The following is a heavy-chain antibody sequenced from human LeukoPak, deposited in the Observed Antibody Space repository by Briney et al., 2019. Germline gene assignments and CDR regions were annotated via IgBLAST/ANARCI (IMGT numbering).Heavy chain of an antibody. CDR2: INPNSSGT. CDR1: GYTFTGYY. Sequence: GASVKVSCKASGYTFTGYYMHWVRQAPGQGLEWMGRINPNSSGTNYAQKFQGRVTMTRDTSISTAYMELSRLRSDDTAVYYCARAGMYYYDSSGYTTPYYYYYMDVWGKGTTVTVSS. J-gene: IGHJ6*03. V-gene: IGHV1-2*06. CDR3: ARAGMYYYDSSGYTTPYYYYYMDV. D-gene: IGHD3-22*01.